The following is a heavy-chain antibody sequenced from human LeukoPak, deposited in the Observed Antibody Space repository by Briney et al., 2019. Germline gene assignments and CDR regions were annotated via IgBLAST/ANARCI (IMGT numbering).Heavy chain of an antibody. V-gene: IGHV3-48*04. Sequence: PGGSLRLSCAASGFTFSSYSMNWVRQAPGKGLEWVSYISSSGSTIYYADSVKGRFTISRDNAKNSLYLQMNSLRAEDTAVYYCARDRQYYYGSGRANWFDPWGQGTLVTVSS. D-gene: IGHD3-10*01. CDR2: ISSSGSTI. J-gene: IGHJ5*02. CDR1: GFTFSSYS. CDR3: ARDRQYYYGSGRANWFDP.